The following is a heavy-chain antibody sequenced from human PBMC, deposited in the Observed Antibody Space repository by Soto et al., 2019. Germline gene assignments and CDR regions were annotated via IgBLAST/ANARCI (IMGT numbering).Heavy chain of an antibody. Sequence: EVQLLESGGGLVQPGGSLRLSCAASGFTFSSYAMSWVRQAPGKGLEWVSAISGSGDSTFYADSVKGRFTISRDNSKNTLYLQLNSLRAEDTAVYYCAKRAWGTYYFDYWGQGTLVTVSS. D-gene: IGHD3-16*01. CDR2: ISGSGDST. CDR3: AKRAWGTYYFDY. V-gene: IGHV3-23*01. CDR1: GFTFSSYA. J-gene: IGHJ4*02.